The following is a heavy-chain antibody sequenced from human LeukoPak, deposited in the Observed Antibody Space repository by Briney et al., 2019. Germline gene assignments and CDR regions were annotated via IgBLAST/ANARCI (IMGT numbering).Heavy chain of an antibody. J-gene: IGHJ2*01. CDR2: VHDDGSTT. CDR1: GFTFSYYW. V-gene: IGHV3-74*01. Sequence: GSLRLSCAASGFTFSYYWMHWVRQGPVKGLEWVSRVHDDGSTTTYADSVKGRFTMSRDNTKNTLYLQMNSLRAEDTAVYFCARESSGQGLWYLDLWGRGTPVTVSS. CDR3: ARESSGQGLWYLDL. D-gene: IGHD3-10*01.